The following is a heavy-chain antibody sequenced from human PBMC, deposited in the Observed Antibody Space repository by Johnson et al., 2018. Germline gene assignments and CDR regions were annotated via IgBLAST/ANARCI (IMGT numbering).Heavy chain of an antibody. CDR1: GGTVNSYA. D-gene: IGHD1-7*01. CDR2: IIPLFGTA. J-gene: IGHJ6*02. V-gene: IGHV1-69*01. Sequence: QVQLQESGAEVKKPGSSVKVSCKTSGGTVNSYAISWVRQAPGQGLEWMGGIIPLFGTANYAQKFQGRVTITADESTGTAYMELSSLRSGDTAVDYCARGGRTGTTSTTNYYGMDVWGQGTTVTGSS. CDR3: ARGGRTGTTSTTNYYGMDV.